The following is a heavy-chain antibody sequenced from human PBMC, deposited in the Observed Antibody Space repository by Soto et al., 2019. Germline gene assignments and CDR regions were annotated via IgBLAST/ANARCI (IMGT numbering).Heavy chain of an antibody. D-gene: IGHD5-18*01. CDR1: GGSISSYY. V-gene: IGHV4-59*01. CDR3: ARWTYPDTAMAPGVRHWFAP. J-gene: IGHJ5*02. Sequence: SETLSLTCTVSGGSISSYYWSWIRQPPGQGLEWIGYIYYSGSTNYNPSLKSRVTISVDTSKNQFSLKLSSVTAADTAVYYCARWTYPDTAMAPGVRHWFAPWGQGTLVTVSS. CDR2: IYYSGST.